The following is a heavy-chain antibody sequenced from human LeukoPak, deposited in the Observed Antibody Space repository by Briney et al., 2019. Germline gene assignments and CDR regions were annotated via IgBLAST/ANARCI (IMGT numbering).Heavy chain of an antibody. V-gene: IGHV3-20*04. Sequence: GGSLRLSCAASGFTFDDYGMSWVRQAPGKGLEWVSGINWNGGSTGYADSVKGRFTISRDNAKNSLYLQMNSLRAEDTAVYYCASGYSYGLKGFDYWGQGTLVTVSS. CDR2: INWNGGST. CDR1: GFTFDDYG. D-gene: IGHD5-18*01. CDR3: ASGYSYGLKGFDY. J-gene: IGHJ4*02.